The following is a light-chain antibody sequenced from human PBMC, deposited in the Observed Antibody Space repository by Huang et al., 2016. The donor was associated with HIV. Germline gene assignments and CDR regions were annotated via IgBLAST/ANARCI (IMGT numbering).Light chain of an antibody. Sequence: EFVLTQSPGTLSLSPGERATLSCWASQSVNSYYLAWYQQRPGQAPRLLIYGASSRATGIPHRFSGSGSGTDFTLTISRLEPEDSAVYYCQQYGNSSFTFGGGTKVEIK. CDR1: QSVNSYY. V-gene: IGKV3-20*01. CDR3: QQYGNSSFT. J-gene: IGKJ4*01. CDR2: GAS.